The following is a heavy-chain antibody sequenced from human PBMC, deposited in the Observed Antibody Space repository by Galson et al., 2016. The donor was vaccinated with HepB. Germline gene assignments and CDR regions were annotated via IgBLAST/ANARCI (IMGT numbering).Heavy chain of an antibody. V-gene: IGHV1-18*01. D-gene: IGHD2-15*01. J-gene: IGHJ6*02. CDR2: ISPYDGHT. CDR3: ARTASGVAARHGDYYGMDV. Sequence: SVKVSCKASGYTFTSYGISWVRQAPGQGPEWMGWISPYDGHTNYAQKFQGRVTTTTDTYTSTAYMDLRSLRSDDTAVYYCARTASGVAARHGDYYGMDVWGQGTTVTVSS. CDR1: GYTFTSYG.